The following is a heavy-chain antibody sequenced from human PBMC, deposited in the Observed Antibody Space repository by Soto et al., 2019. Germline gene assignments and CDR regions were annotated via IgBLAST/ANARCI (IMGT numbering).Heavy chain of an antibody. CDR3: ARDWDYGGNSAGAFDI. J-gene: IGHJ3*02. V-gene: IGHV3-53*01. Sequence: GGSLRLSCAASGFTVSSNYMSWVRQAPGKGLEWVSVIYSGGSTYYADSVKGRFTISRDNSKNTLYLQMNSLRAEDTAVYYCARDWDYGGNSAGAFDIWGQGTMVTVSS. D-gene: IGHD4-17*01. CDR2: IYSGGST. CDR1: GFTVSSNY.